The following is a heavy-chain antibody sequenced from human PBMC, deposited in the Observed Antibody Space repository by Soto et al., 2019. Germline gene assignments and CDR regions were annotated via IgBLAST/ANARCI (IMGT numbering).Heavy chain of an antibody. Sequence: SVKVSCKASGGTFSAYPMTWVRQAPGQGLEWMGVIIPLFGTANYAQKFQGRVTSTANESTSTVYMELSSLRSEDTAVYYCARSHDSSGYWNNCFDSRGKGTLVTVFS. CDR3: ARSHDSSGYWNNCFDS. V-gene: IGHV1-69*13. CDR1: GGTFSAYP. CDR2: IIPLFGTA. J-gene: IGHJ5*01. D-gene: IGHD3-22*01.